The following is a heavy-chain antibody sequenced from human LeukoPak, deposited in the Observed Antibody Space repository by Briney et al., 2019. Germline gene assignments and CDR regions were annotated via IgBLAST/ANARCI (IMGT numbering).Heavy chain of an antibody. V-gene: IGHV3-23*01. Sequence: SGGSLRLSCAASGFTFSSYAMSWVRQAPGKGLEWVSSISGSGATTFYADSVKGRFTISRDNSKNTLYLQMNSLRAEDTAVYYCAREGSYSYGLNFDYWGQGTLVTVSS. J-gene: IGHJ4*02. CDR1: GFTFSSYA. D-gene: IGHD5-18*01. CDR2: ISGSGATT. CDR3: AREGSYSYGLNFDY.